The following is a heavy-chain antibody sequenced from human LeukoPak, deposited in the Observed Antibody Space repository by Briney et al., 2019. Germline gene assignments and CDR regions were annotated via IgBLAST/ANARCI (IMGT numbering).Heavy chain of an antibody. J-gene: IGHJ4*02. V-gene: IGHV3-7*05. CDR1: GFTVSNYW. CDR3: ARPSGYSGYDCAY. D-gene: IGHD5-12*01. Sequence: GGSLRLSCAVSGFTVSNYWMSWVRQAPGKGLEWVANIIQDGSEKNYGDSVKGGFTISRDNAKNSVYLQMNSLRVEDTAVYYCARPSGYSGYDCAYWGQGTLVTVSS. CDR2: IIQDGSEK.